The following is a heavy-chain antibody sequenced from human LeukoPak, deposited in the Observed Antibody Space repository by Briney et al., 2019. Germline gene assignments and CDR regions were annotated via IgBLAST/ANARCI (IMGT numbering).Heavy chain of an antibody. CDR1: GFTFGDYA. Sequence: PGRSLRLSCTASGFTFGDYAMSWVRQAPGKGLEWVGFIRRKADGGATAYAASVKGRFTISRDDSKSIAYLQMNSLKTEDTAVYYCTRGGLGATFFWGQGTLVTVSS. D-gene: IGHD1-26*01. V-gene: IGHV3-49*04. CDR2: IRRKADGGAT. J-gene: IGHJ4*02. CDR3: TRGGLGATFF.